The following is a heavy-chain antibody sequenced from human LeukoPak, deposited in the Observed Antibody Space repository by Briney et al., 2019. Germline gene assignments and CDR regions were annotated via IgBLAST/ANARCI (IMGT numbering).Heavy chain of an antibody. D-gene: IGHD3-22*01. V-gene: IGHV3-23*01. Sequence: PGGSLRLSCAASGSTFSSYAMSWVRQAPGKGLEWVSAISGSGGSTYYADSVKGRFTISRDNSKNTLYLQMNSLRAEDTAVYYCAKDPRNYYYYDSSYWGQGTLVTVSS. CDR2: ISGSGGST. CDR1: GSTFSSYA. J-gene: IGHJ4*02. CDR3: AKDPRNYYYYDSSY.